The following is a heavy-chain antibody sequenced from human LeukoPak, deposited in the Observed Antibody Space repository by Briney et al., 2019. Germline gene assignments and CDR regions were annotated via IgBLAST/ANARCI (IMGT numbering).Heavy chain of an antibody. CDR3: ARRSVLAMTPHY. V-gene: IGHV5-51*01. D-gene: IGHD2-2*01. CDR2: IYPGDSDT. CDR1: GYSFTSYW. Sequence: GESLKISCEASGYSFTSYWIGWVRQMPGKGLEWMGIIYPGDSDTSYSPSFQGQVIMSVDKSISTAYLRWSSLKASDTAMYYCARRSVLAMTPHYWGQGTLVTVSS. J-gene: IGHJ4*02.